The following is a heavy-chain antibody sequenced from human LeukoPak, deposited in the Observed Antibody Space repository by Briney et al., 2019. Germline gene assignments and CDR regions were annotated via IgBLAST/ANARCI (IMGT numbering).Heavy chain of an antibody. Sequence: GGSLRLSCAASGFTFSSYGMNWARQAPGKGLEWVAVIWYDGSNRYYADSVKGRFTISRDNSKNTLYLQMNSLRAEDTAVYYCARDTGLDYWGQGTLVTVSS. CDR1: GFTFSSYG. CDR3: ARDTGLDY. V-gene: IGHV3-33*08. CDR2: IWYDGSNR. J-gene: IGHJ4*02. D-gene: IGHD4-17*01.